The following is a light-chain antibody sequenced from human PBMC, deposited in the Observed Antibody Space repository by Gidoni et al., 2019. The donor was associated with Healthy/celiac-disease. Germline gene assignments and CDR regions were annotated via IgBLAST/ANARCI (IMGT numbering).Light chain of an antibody. J-gene: IGKJ5*01. CDR1: QSLLHSNGYNY. CDR3: MQALQTPT. Sequence: DNVMTQSPLSLPVTPGEPASISCRSSQSLLHSNGYNYADWYLQKPGQSPQLLIYLGSNRAPVVPDRFSGSGSGTDFTMKSSRVEAEDVGVYYCMQALQTPTFGQGTRLEIK. V-gene: IGKV2-28*01. CDR2: LGS.